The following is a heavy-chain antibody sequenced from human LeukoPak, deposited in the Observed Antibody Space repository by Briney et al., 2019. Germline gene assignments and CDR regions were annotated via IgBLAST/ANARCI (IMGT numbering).Heavy chain of an antibody. J-gene: IGHJ4*02. Sequence: PSETLSLTCTVSGGSITSYYWRWIRQPAGKGLEWIGRIYTSGSTNYNTSLKSRVTMSVDTSKNQFSLKVNAVTAADTAVYYCARSGGSGTYYDGTFDYWGQGTLVTVSS. V-gene: IGHV4-4*07. CDR3: ARSGGSGTYYDGTFDY. CDR2: IYTSGST. D-gene: IGHD1-26*01. CDR1: GGSITSYY.